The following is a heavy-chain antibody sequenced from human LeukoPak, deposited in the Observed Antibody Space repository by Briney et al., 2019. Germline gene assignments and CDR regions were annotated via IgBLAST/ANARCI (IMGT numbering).Heavy chain of an antibody. CDR3: AKVGPYSSSWYYFDY. CDR1: GFTFSSYW. V-gene: IGHV3-7*03. J-gene: IGHJ4*02. D-gene: IGHD6-13*01. Sequence: PGGSLKLSCAASGFTFSSYWMNWARQAPGKGLEWVASINHNGNVNYYVDSVKGRFTISRDNAKNSLYLQMNSLRAEDTAVYYCAKVGPYSSSWYYFDYWGQGTLVTVSS. CDR2: INHNGNVN.